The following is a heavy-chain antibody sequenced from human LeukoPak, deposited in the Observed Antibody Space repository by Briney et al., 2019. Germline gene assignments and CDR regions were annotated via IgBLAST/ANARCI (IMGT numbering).Heavy chain of an antibody. Sequence: GGSLRLSCAASGFTFSSYSMNWVRQAPGKGLEWVSYISSSSSTIYYAGSVKGRFTISRDNAKNSLYLQMNSLRAEDTALYYCAKDGGLGYCSSTSCWLFDYWGQGTLVTVSS. V-gene: IGHV3-48*01. J-gene: IGHJ4*02. CDR2: ISSSSSTI. CDR1: GFTFSSYS. CDR3: AKDGGLGYCSSTSCWLFDY. D-gene: IGHD2-2*01.